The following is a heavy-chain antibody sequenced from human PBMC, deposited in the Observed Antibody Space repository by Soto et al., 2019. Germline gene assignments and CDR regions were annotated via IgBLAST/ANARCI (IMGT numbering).Heavy chain of an antibody. CDR2: IGTSSSYI. CDR1: GFTFSSYT. D-gene: IGHD4-17*01. V-gene: IGHV3-21*01. CDR3: ARDSVRDYLYYYYGMDV. J-gene: IGHJ6*02. Sequence: GGSLRLSCAASGFTFSSYTMNWVRQAPGRWLEWVSSIGTSSSYIYYADSVKGRFTISRDNAENSLFLQMNSLRADDTAVYYCARDSVRDYLYYYYGMDVWGQGXTVTVYS.